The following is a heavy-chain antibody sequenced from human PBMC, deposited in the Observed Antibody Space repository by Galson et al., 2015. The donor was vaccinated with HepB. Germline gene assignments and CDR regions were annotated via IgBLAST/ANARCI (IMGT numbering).Heavy chain of an antibody. CDR2: IIPIVGTA. Sequence: SVKVSCKDSGGTFSSYAIIWVRQAPGQGLEWMGGIIPIVGTANYAQKVQGRVTITADESTSTAYVELSSLRSEDTAVYYCETSATIFGGKGAFDIWGQGTTLTVSS. V-gene: IGHV1-69*13. CDR1: GGTFSSYA. D-gene: IGHD3-3*01. CDR3: ETSATIFGGKGAFDI. J-gene: IGHJ3*02.